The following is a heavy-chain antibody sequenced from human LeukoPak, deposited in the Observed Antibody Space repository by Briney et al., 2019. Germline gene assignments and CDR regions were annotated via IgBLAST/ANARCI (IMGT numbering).Heavy chain of an antibody. D-gene: IGHD3-22*01. CDR1: GLTFSSYG. V-gene: IGHV3-33*01. CDR3: ARHPGGYSHFDY. J-gene: IGHJ4*02. CDR2: IWYDGSNK. Sequence: GGSLRLSCAASGLTFSSYGMHWVRQAPGKGLEWVAVIWYDGSNKYYADSVKGRFTISRDNSKNTLYLQMNSLRAEDTAVYYCARHPGGYSHFDYWGQGTLVTVSS.